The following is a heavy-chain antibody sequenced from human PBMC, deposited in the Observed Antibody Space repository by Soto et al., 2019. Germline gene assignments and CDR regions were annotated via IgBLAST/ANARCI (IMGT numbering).Heavy chain of an antibody. D-gene: IGHD2-21*01. V-gene: IGHV4-34*01. J-gene: IGHJ6*03. Sequence: QVQLQQWGAGLLKPSETLSLTCVVSGGSLGDYFWSWIRQPPGRALEWIGEINHLGSINYNPSLKSRVTMSVDTSKNQFSLTLNSVTAADTATYYCARGGISHWAYFYYMDVWDRGTTVTVSS. CDR1: GGSLGDYF. CDR3: ARGGISHWAYFYYMDV. CDR2: INHLGSI.